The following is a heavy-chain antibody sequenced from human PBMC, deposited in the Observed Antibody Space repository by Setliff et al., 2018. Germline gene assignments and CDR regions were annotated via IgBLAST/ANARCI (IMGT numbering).Heavy chain of an antibody. CDR3: ARLPLPAAWELLDIRYYYYYMDV. V-gene: IGHV1-18*01. CDR1: GYTFTSYG. J-gene: IGHJ6*03. Sequence: ASVKVSCKASGYTFTSYGISRVRQAPGQGLEWMGWISAYNGNTNYARKLQGRVTMTTDTSTSTAYMELRGLRSDDTAMYYCARLPLPAAWELLDIRYYYYYMDVWGKGTTVTVSS. CDR2: ISAYNGNT. D-gene: IGHD1-26*01.